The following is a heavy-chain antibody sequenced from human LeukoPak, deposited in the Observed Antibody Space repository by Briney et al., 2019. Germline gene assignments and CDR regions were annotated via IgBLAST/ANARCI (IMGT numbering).Heavy chain of an antibody. V-gene: IGHV3-11*04. CDR2: ISSSGSTI. D-gene: IGHD3-3*01. CDR1: GFTFSDYY. Sequence: GGSLRLSCAASGFTFSDYYMSWIRQAPGKGLEWVSYISSSGSTIYYADSVKGRFTISRDNAKNSLYLQMNSLRAEDTAVYYCARVVYDFWSGYPSYYFDYWGQGTLVTVSS. CDR3: ARVVYDFWSGYPSYYFDY. J-gene: IGHJ4*02.